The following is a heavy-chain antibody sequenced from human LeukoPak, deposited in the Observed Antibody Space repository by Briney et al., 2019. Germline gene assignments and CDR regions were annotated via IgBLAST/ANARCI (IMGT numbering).Heavy chain of an antibody. D-gene: IGHD1-14*01. CDR1: GFTFSTSW. J-gene: IGHJ4*02. CDR2: IKQDGSEK. CDR3: ARGGNLEN. Sequence: PGGSLRLSCAASGFTFSTSWMSWVRLAPGRGLEWVANIKQDGSEKNYVDSVKGRFTISRDNAKNSLYLQMNSLRAEDTAVYYCARGGNLENWGGGTLVTVSS. V-gene: IGHV3-7*01.